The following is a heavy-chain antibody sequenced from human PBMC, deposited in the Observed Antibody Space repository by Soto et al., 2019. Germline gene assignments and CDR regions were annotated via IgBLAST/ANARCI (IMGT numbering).Heavy chain of an antibody. Sequence: QVQLVQSGAEVKKPGSSVKVSCKASGSTFSTYAISWVRQAPGQGLEWMGGIIPFFGTANYAQRFQGRATITADESTSTAYMERSSLRSEDTAVYYCARDRAPAGGAVFDYWGQGTLVTVSS. CDR3: ARDRAPAGGAVFDY. J-gene: IGHJ4*02. CDR1: GSTFSTYA. CDR2: IIPFFGTA. V-gene: IGHV1-69*12. D-gene: IGHD3-10*01.